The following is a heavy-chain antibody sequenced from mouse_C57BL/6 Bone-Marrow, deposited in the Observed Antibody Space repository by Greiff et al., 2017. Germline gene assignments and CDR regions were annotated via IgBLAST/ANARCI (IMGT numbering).Heavy chain of an antibody. V-gene: IGHV1-15*01. D-gene: IGHD2-3*01. Sequence: QVQLKESGAELVRPGASVTLSCKASGYTFTDYEMHWVKQTPVHGLEWIGAIDPETGGTAYNQKFKGKAILTADKSSSTAYMELRSLTSEDSAVYYCTRKADGYPYYFDYWGQGTTLTVSS. CDR1: GYTFTDYE. CDR3: TRKADGYPYYFDY. J-gene: IGHJ2*01. CDR2: IDPETGGT.